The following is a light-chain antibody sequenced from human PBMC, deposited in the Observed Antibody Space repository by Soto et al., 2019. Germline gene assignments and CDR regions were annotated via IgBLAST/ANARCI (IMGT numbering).Light chain of an antibody. Sequence: EIVMTQSPATLSVSPGERATLSCRASQSISSNLAWFQQKPGQAPRLLIYGASTRATGIPARFSGSGSGTEFALTINSLQSEDFAVHFCQQYKNWHPWTFGQGTKVEIK. CDR3: QQYKNWHPWT. J-gene: IGKJ1*01. CDR1: QSISSN. CDR2: GAS. V-gene: IGKV3-15*01.